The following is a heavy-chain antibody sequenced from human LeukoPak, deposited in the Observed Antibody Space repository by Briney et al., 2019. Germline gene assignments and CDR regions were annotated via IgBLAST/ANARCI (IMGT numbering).Heavy chain of an antibody. D-gene: IGHD1-7*01. V-gene: IGHV3-21*01. J-gene: IGHJ4*02. CDR2: ISSSSSYI. CDR3: ARNPRRSRGMELRTPTDY. Sequence: GGSLRLSCAASGFTFSSYSMNWVRQAPGKGLEWVSSISSSSSYIYYADSVKGRFTISRDNAKNSLYLQMNSLRAEDTAVYYCARNPRRSRGMELRTPTDYWGQGTLVTVSS. CDR1: GFTFSSYS.